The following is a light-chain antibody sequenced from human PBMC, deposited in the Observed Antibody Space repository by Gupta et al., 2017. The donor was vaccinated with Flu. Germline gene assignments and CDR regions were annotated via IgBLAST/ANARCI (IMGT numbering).Light chain of an antibody. CDR2: EVS. Sequence: ITISCTGTSGDVGGYNYVSWYQQDPGKAPKLIIFEVSNRPAGASDRFSGSKSGNTASLTISGLQADDEADYYCSSYTNTNTLVIFGGGTRLTVL. V-gene: IGLV2-14*01. CDR1: SGDVGGYNY. J-gene: IGLJ2*01. CDR3: SSYTNTNTLVI.